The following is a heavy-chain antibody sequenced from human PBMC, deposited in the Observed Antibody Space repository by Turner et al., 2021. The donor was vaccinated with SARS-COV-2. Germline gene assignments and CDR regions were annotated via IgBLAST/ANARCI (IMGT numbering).Heavy chain of an antibody. V-gene: IGHV3-30*04. CDR2: ISHDASWI. Sequence: QVQLVESGGGVVQPGRSLRLSCAASGFTFSSYAMHWVRQAPGKGLEWVAHISHDASWINYADSVKGRFTISRDNPKNTLYLEMNSLRPEDTAVYHCVREGQRLVFDYWGQGTLVTVSS. CDR1: GFTFSSYA. CDR3: VREGQRLVFDY. D-gene: IGHD6-19*01. J-gene: IGHJ4*02.